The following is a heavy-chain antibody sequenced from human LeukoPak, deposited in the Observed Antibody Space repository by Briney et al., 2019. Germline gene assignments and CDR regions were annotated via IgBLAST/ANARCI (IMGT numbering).Heavy chain of an antibody. J-gene: IGHJ4*02. CDR3: ARADEVAAATIGPAGY. V-gene: IGHV3-23*01. D-gene: IGHD2-2*01. CDR2: ISGSGGST. CDR1: GFTFSSYA. Sequence: GGSQRLSCAASGFTFSSYAMSWVRQAPGKGLEWVSAISGSGGSTYYADSVKGRFTISRDNSKNTLYLQMNSLRAEDTAVYYCARADEVAAATIGPAGYWGQGTLVTVSS.